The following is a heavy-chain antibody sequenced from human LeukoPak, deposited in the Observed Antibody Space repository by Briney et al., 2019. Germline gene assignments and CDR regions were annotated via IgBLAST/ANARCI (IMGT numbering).Heavy chain of an antibody. CDR1: GFTFSSYE. CDR3: AREGAGYFDP. D-gene: IGHD6-13*01. V-gene: IGHV3-48*03. Sequence: GGSLRLSCAASGFTFSSYEMNWVRQAPGKVLEWVSYISSSGSTIYYADSVKGRFTISRDNAKNSLYLQMNSLRAEDTAVYYCAREGAGYFDPWGQGTLVTVSS. J-gene: IGHJ5*02. CDR2: ISSSGSTI.